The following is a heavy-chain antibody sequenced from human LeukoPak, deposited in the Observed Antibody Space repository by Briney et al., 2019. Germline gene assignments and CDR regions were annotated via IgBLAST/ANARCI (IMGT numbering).Heavy chain of an antibody. CDR1: GASISSGLYY. J-gene: IGHJ5*02. CDR2: IYYTGNT. Sequence: SETLSLTCTVSGASISSGLYYWAWLRQSPRNGLECIGSIYYTGNTKYNPYLKSRVSISVDTSRNQFSLTLSSVTAADTAVYYCARNLTEDCSRNSCSAGWFDPWGQGILVTVSS. CDR3: ARNLTEDCSRNSCSAGWFDP. D-gene: IGHD2-2*01. V-gene: IGHV4-39*01.